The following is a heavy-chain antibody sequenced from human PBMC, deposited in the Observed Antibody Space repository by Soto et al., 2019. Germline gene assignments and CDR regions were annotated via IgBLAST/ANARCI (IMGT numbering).Heavy chain of an antibody. Sequence: GGSLRLSCAASGFTFSNAWMNWVRQAPEKGLEWVGRIKSKTDGGTTDYAAPVKGRFTISRDDSKNTLYLQMNSLKTEDTAVYYCTTGLTDIVATITGYWGQGTLVTVSS. D-gene: IGHD5-12*01. J-gene: IGHJ4*02. CDR2: IKSKTDGGTT. CDR1: GFTFSNAW. V-gene: IGHV3-15*07. CDR3: TTGLTDIVATITGY.